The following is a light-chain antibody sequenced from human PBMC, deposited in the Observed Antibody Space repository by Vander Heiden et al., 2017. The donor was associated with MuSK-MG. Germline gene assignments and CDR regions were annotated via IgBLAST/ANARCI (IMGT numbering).Light chain of an antibody. CDR3: QSYDSSLTVWV. CDR2: GNS. CDR1: SSNIGAGYD. V-gene: IGLV1-40*01. J-gene: IGLJ3*02. Sequence: QSVLTQPPSLSGAPGQRVTISCTGSSSNIGAGYDVHWYQQLPVTAPKLLLYGNSNRPSGVPDRFSGSKPGTSASLAITGLQAEDDADYYCQSYDSSLTVWVFGGGTKLTVL.